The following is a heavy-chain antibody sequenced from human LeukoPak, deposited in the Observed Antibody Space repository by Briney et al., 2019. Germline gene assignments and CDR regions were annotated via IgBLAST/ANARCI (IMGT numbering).Heavy chain of an antibody. V-gene: IGHV3-23*01. Sequence: QPGGSLRLSCAASEFTFSSYAMSWVRQAPGKGLEWVSAISGSGGSTYYADSVKGRFTISRDNSKNTLYLQMNSLRAEDTAVYYCAKGLASYYYYGMDVWGQGTTVTVSS. CDR3: AKGLASYYYYGMDV. J-gene: IGHJ6*02. CDR1: EFTFSSYA. D-gene: IGHD3-16*01. CDR2: ISGSGGST.